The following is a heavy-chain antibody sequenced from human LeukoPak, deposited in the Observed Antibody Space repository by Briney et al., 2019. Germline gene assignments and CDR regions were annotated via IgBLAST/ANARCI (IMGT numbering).Heavy chain of an antibody. J-gene: IGHJ4*02. CDR1: GGTFSSYA. CDR2: IIPIFGTA. CDR3: ARTYYDILTGYYCDY. V-gene: IGHV1-69*13. D-gene: IGHD3-9*01. Sequence: AVKVSCKASGGTFSSYAISWVRQAPGQGLEWMGGIIPIFGTANYAQKFQGRVTITADESTSTAYMELSSLRSEDTAMYYCARTYYDILTGYYCDYWGQGTLVTVSS.